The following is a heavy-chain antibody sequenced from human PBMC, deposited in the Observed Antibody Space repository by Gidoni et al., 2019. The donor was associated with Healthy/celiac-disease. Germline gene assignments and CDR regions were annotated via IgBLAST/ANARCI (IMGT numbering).Heavy chain of an antibody. CDR3: ARARKRGLFDY. CDR2: LNHSGST. J-gene: IGHJ4*02. CDR1: GGSFSGYY. Sequence: QVQLQQWGAGLLKPSETLALTGAVYGGSFSGYYWSWIRQPPGKVLEWSGELNHSGSTNSTPSLTSRVAISVDTPKTQFSLKLGSVTAADPAVYYCARARKRGLFDYWGQGTLVTVSS. V-gene: IGHV4-34*01.